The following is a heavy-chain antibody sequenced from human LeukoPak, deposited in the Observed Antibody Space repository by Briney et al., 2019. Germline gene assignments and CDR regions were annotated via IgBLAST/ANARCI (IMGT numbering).Heavy chain of an antibody. CDR3: AKDPPDIVVVVAAPDY. Sequence: PGGSLRLSCAASGFTFSSYAMSWVRQAPGKGLEWVSAISGSGGSTYYADSVKGRFTISRDNSKNTLYLQMNSLRAEDTAVYYCAKDPPDIVVVVAAPDYWGQGTLATVSS. D-gene: IGHD2-15*01. J-gene: IGHJ4*02. V-gene: IGHV3-23*01. CDR2: ISGSGGST. CDR1: GFTFSSYA.